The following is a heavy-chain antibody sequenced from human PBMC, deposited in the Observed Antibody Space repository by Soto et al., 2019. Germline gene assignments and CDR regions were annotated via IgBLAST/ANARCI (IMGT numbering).Heavy chain of an antibody. CDR1: VVSISSYY. CDR2: IYYSGST. CDR3: ARVGYYYDSSGYWGEFEY. J-gene: IGHJ4*02. D-gene: IGHD3-22*01. Sequence: SETLSLTCTFSVVSISSYYWSWIRHPPGKGLEWIGYIYYSGSTNYNPSLKSRVTISVDTSKNQFSLKLSSVTAADTAVYYCARVGYYYDSSGYWGEFEYWGQGTLVIVSS. V-gene: IGHV4-59*01.